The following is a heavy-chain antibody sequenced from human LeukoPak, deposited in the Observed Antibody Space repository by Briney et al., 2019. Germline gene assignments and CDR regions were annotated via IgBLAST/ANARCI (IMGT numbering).Heavy chain of an antibody. CDR1: GYTFTSYG. D-gene: IGHD3-10*01. Sequence: ASVKVSCKASGYTFTSYGISWVRQAPGQGVEWMGWISAYNGNTNYAQKLQGRVTMTTDTSTSTAYMELRSLRSDDTAVYYCAFMVRGAHKQYYFDYWGQGTLVTVSS. CDR3: AFMVRGAHKQYYFDY. J-gene: IGHJ4*02. CDR2: ISAYNGNT. V-gene: IGHV1-18*04.